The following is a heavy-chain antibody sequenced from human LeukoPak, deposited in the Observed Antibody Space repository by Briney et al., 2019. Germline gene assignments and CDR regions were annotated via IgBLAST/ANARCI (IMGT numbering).Heavy chain of an antibody. CDR2: IYYGGST. Sequence: SETLSLTCTVSGGSISSSDYYWGWIRQPPGKGLEWIGSIYYGGSTYYNPSLKSRVTMLLDKSKNQFFLKLNSVTAADTAVYYCARNGGNSDYDYWGQGTLVTVSA. CDR3: ARNGGNSDYDY. D-gene: IGHD4-23*01. CDR1: GGSISSSDYY. J-gene: IGHJ4*02. V-gene: IGHV4-39*07.